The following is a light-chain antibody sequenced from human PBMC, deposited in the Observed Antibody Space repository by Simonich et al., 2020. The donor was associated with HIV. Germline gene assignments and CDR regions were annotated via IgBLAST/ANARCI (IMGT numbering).Light chain of an antibody. V-gene: IGLV3-25*03. CDR1: ALTKKY. CDR3: QSADNSGTYRA. CDR2: KES. Sequence: SYELTQPPSVSVSPGQTARITCSGDALTKKYAYWYQQKPSQAPVFVIYKESERPAGIPERFSGSSSGTTVTLTISGVQAEDEADYYCQSADNSGTYRAFGGGTKLTVL. J-gene: IGLJ3*02.